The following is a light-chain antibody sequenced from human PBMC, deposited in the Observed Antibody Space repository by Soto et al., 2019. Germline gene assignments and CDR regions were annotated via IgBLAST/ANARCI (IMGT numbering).Light chain of an antibody. CDR2: AAS. CDR1: QGIINY. J-gene: IGKJ3*01. Sequence: DIQMTQSPSSLSASVGDRVTITCRASQGIINYLAWFQQKPGKAPKSLNYAASSLKSGVPSKFSGSGSGTDFTLTISNLQPEDFATYYCQQYKTYPFTFGPGTKVDIK. V-gene: IGKV1-16*02. CDR3: QQYKTYPFT.